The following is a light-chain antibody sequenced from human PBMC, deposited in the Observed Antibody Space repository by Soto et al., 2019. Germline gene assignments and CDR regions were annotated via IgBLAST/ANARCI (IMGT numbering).Light chain of an antibody. CDR3: SSFTSSTTYV. J-gene: IGLJ1*01. V-gene: IGLV2-14*01. CDR1: SSDVGSYNH. CDR2: NVN. Sequence: QSALTQSASVSGSPGQSITISCTGTSSDVGSYNHVSWYQQHPGEVHKLIIFNVNDRPSGVSNHFSGSKSGNTASLTISGLQAEDEADYYCSSFTSSTTYVFGTGTKVTVL.